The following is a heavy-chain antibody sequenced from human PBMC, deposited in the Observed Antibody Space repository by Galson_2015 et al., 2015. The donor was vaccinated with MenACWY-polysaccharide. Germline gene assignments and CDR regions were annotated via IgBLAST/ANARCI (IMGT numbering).Heavy chain of an antibody. D-gene: IGHD5-12*01. CDR3: ARVEYNGYESHLKY. Sequence: LSLTCTVSRGSIRSYYWSWIRQPAGKGLEWIGRISTSGSTTYNPSLKSRVTMSIDESNNQVSLRLTSVTAADTAVYFCARVEYNGYESHLKYWGQGTLVTVSS. V-gene: IGHV4-4*07. J-gene: IGHJ4*02. CDR1: RGSIRSYY. CDR2: ISTSGST.